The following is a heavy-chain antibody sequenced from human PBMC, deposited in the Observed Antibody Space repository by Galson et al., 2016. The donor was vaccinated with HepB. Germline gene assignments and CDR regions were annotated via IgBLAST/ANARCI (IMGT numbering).Heavy chain of an antibody. Sequence: SLRLSCAASGFTFNSYTMTWVRQAPGKGLEWVSSISSSSKYIYYADSVKGRFNISRDNAKSSLFLQMDSVRAEDTAVYYCARVFDFWSSPSNYKYYMDVWGKGTTVTVFS. D-gene: IGHD3-3*01. CDR1: GFTFNSYT. CDR3: ARVFDFWSSPSNYKYYMDV. J-gene: IGHJ6*03. CDR2: ISSSSKYI. V-gene: IGHV3-21*01.